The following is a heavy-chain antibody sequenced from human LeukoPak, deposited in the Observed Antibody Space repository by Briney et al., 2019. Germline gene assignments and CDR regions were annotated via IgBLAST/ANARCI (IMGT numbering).Heavy chain of an antibody. V-gene: IGHV3-30*02. D-gene: IGHD2-2*01. CDR3: AKDRDAILFVVVPAAPAYAFDI. CDR1: GFTFSSYG. J-gene: IGHJ3*02. CDR2: IRYDGSSK. Sequence: PGGSLRLSCAASGFTFSSYGMHWVRQAPGKGLEWVAFIRYDGSSKYYADSVKGRFTISRDNSKNTLYLQMNSLRAEDTAVYYCAKDRDAILFVVVPAAPAYAFDIWGQGTMVTVSS.